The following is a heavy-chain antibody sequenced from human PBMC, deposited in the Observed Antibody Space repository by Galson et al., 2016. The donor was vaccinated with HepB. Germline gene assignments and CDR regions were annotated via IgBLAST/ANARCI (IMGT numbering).Heavy chain of an antibody. D-gene: IGHD4-23*01. J-gene: IGHJ4*02. Sequence: SETLSLTCNVSGDSIGRGDFYWNWVRQPPGKGLEWIGYIYYNGRTNYNSSLQSRVTISFDKSKNQFSLNVAFVTPADTAVYYCARAVRYSGFDPPPSYWGQGTRVTVSS. CDR3: ARAVRYSGFDPPPSY. CDR2: IYYNGRT. V-gene: IGHV4-61*08. CDR1: GDSIGRGDFY.